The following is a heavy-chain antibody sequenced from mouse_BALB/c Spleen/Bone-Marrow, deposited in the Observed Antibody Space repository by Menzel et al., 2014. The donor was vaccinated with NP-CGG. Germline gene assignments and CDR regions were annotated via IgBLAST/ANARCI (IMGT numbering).Heavy chain of an antibody. V-gene: IGHV4-1*02. CDR3: ARMGYYGWLAY. D-gene: IGHD1-1*01. CDR1: GFDFRTYW. J-gene: IGHJ3*01. CDR2: INPDSKTK. Sequence: EVMLVESGGGLVQPGGFLKLSCAASGFDFRTYWMSWVRQAPGKGLEWIGEINPDSKTKNYAPSLKDKFIISRDNAKNTLYLQMSKVRSEDTAPYYCARMGYYGWLAYWGQGTLVTVSA.